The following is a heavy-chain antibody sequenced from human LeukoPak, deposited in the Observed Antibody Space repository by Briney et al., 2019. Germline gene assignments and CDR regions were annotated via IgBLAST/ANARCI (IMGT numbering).Heavy chain of an antibody. CDR2: IIPILGLA. CDR1: GGTFSSYA. J-gene: IGHJ4*02. V-gene: IGHV1-69*04. Sequence: GSSVKVSCKASGGTFSSYAISWVRQAPGQGLEWMGRIIPILGLANYAQKFQNRDTITADKSTSTAYMDLSSLRSEDTAVYYCARDKSIAAPFPFDYWGQGTLVTVSS. D-gene: IGHD6-6*01. CDR3: ARDKSIAAPFPFDY.